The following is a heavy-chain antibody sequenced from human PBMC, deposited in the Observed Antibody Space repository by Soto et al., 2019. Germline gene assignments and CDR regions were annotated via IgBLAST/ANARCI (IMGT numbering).Heavy chain of an antibody. CDR1: GITFRNFE. CDR2: ISSTGSTK. CDR3: AIDYSGSGTYYF. J-gene: IGHJ4*02. D-gene: IGHD3-10*01. V-gene: IGHV3-48*03. Sequence: EVQLVESGGDLIQPGGSLRLSCAASGITFRNFEMNWVRQAPGKGLEWVSYISSTGSTKYYADSVKGRFTISRDNDKNSLYLQMESLRAEDMAVYYCAIDYSGSGTYYFWGQGTLVTVSS.